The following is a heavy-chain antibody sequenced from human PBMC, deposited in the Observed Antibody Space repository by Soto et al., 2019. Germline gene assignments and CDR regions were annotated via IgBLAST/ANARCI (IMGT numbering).Heavy chain of an antibody. CDR1: GFPLSTYG. V-gene: IGHV3-23*01. CDR3: VRIRGYWYGLDV. Sequence: EVQLLESGGGLVQPGGSLRLSCAASGFPLSTYGMTWVRQAPGKGLEWVSAITGTGGNTYYVDSVKGRFTSSRDNSKNMLYLQVNSLRVEDTAVYYCVRIRGYWYGLDVWGQGTTVSVSS. CDR2: ITGTGGNT. J-gene: IGHJ6*02.